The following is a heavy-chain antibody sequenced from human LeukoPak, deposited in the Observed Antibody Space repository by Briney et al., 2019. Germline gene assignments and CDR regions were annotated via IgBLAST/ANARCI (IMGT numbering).Heavy chain of an antibody. J-gene: IGHJ1*01. D-gene: IGHD3-9*01. CDR3: ARDSSEFRSLIFH. Sequence: SVKVSCKASGGTFSSYAISWARQAPGQGLEWMGGITPMFGTAKYAQKFQGRVTITADESTSTAYMELSSLRSEDTAVYYCARDSSEFRSLIFHWGQGTLVTVSS. CDR2: ITPMFGTA. V-gene: IGHV1-69*13. CDR1: GGTFSSYA.